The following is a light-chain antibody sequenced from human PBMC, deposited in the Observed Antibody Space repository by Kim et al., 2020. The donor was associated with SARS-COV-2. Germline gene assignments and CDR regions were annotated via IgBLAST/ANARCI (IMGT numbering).Light chain of an antibody. J-gene: IGKJ4*01. CDR1: RSISFY. V-gene: IGKV3-11*01. Sequence: EIVLTQSPATLSLSPGERATLSCRASRSISFYLAWYQHKPGQAPRLLIYDASNRATGIPARFSGSGSGSDFTLTISSLEPDDFAVYYCQHRDSWPLTFGGGTKVDIK. CDR3: QHRDSWPLT. CDR2: DAS.